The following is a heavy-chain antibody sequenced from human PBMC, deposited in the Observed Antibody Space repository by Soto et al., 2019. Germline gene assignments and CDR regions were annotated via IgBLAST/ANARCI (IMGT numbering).Heavy chain of an antibody. J-gene: IGHJ5*02. CDR3: ARDLQAGTDNVNWFAP. V-gene: IGHV3-30*04. CDR1: GFSISRSA. Sequence: QVQLVESGGGVVQPGRSLRLSCAASGFSISRSAMHWVRQAPGKGLEWVAVIAYDGSNRWYADSAKGRFTISRDNSKNAVDLQRSSLRGEDTAVYYCARDLQAGTDNVNWFAPWVQGTLVTVSA. CDR2: IAYDGSNR. D-gene: IGHD1-1*01.